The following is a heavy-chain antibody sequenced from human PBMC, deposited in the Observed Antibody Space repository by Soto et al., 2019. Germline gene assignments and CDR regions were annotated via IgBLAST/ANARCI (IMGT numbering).Heavy chain of an antibody. CDR3: ARDPGIAAAVEYYYYYGMDV. Sequence: PSETLSLTCAVSGGSISSSNWWSGVRQPPGKGLEWIGEIYHSGSTNYNPSLKSRVTISVDKSKNQFSLKLSSVTAADTAVYYCARDPGIAAAVEYYYYYGMDVWGQGTTVTVSS. V-gene: IGHV4-4*02. D-gene: IGHD6-13*01. CDR2: IYHSGST. J-gene: IGHJ6*02. CDR1: GGSISSSNW.